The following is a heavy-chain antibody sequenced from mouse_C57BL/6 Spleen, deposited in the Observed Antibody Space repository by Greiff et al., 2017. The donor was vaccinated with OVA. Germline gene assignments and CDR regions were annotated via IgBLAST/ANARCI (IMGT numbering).Heavy chain of an antibody. CDR1: GYTFTDYY. J-gene: IGHJ4*01. Sequence: EVQLQQSGPELVKPGASVKISCKASGYTFTDYYMNWVKQSHGKSLEWIGDINPNNGGTSYNQKFKGKATLTVDKSSSTAYMELRSLTSEDSAVYYCARSGYYGSSSLYYAMDYWGQGTSVTVSS. D-gene: IGHD1-1*01. V-gene: IGHV1-26*01. CDR2: INPNNGGT. CDR3: ARSGYYGSSSLYYAMDY.